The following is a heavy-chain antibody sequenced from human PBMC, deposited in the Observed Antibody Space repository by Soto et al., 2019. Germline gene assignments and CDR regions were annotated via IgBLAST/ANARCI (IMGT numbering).Heavy chain of an antibody. CDR3: STSNLGADF. CDR2: IKTKPDDGTI. Sequence: PGGSLRLSCAASGLIFSDFWMTWFRQAPGKGLEWVGRIKTKPDDGTIDYAAPVRGRFTISRDDSKNTLYLQMTSLTPDDTGVYYCSTSNLGADFWGPGSLVTVPS. CDR1: GLIFSDFW. V-gene: IGHV3-15*01. D-gene: IGHD1-1*01. J-gene: IGHJ4*02.